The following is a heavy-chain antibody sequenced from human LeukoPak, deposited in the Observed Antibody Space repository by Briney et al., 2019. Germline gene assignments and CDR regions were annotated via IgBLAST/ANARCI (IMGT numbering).Heavy chain of an antibody. CDR1: GYSISSGYY. CDR3: ARRVYTSSWYFDY. D-gene: IGHD6-13*01. CDR2: IFHSGIT. J-gene: IGHJ4*02. Sequence: SETLSLTCAVPGYSISSGYYWGWIRQPPGKGLEWIGSIFHSGITYYNPSLKSRLTISVDTSKNQFSLKLSSVTAADTSVYYCARRVYTSSWYFDYWGQGTLVTVSS. V-gene: IGHV4-38-2*01.